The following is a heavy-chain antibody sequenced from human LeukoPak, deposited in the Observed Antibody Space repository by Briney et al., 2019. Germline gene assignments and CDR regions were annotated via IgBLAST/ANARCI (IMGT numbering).Heavy chain of an antibody. CDR2: INPNSGGT. V-gene: IGHV1-2*02. CDR3: VRDIGTYLVS. Sequence: GASVKVSCKASGYTFTGYYMHWVRQAPGQGLECMGCINPNSGGTNYAQKVRGRVTMTRDTYISTAYMELSRLRSGYTAGYYCVRDIGTYLVSWGQGTLVTVSS. D-gene: IGHD1-26*01. CDR1: GYTFTGYY. J-gene: IGHJ5*02.